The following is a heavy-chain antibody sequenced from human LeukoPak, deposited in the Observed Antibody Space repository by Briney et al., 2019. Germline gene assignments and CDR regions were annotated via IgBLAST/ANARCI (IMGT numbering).Heavy chain of an antibody. CDR3: ATRRYYYDCSGPFDY. Sequence: SVRVSCKAPGGTFSSYAISWVRQAPGQGREWMGRSMPNFGTANYAQKLQGRLTISADEATSTADKELSSRRCDDTAVYYCATRRYYYDCSGPFDYWGRGPLVSVSS. V-gene: IGHV1-69*13. D-gene: IGHD3-22*01. CDR2: SMPNFGTA. J-gene: IGHJ4*02. CDR1: GGTFSSYA.